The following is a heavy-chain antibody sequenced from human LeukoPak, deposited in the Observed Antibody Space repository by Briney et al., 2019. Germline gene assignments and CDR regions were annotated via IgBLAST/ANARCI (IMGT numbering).Heavy chain of an antibody. CDR2: IIPIFGTA. Sequence: GASVKVSCKASGGTFSSYAISWVRQAPGQGLEWMGGIIPIFGTANYAQKFQGRVTITADESTSTAYMELSSLRPEDTAVYYCGRDYHLGGIDVWGQGTTVTVSS. CDR3: GRDYHLGGIDV. J-gene: IGHJ6*02. D-gene: IGHD3-3*02. V-gene: IGHV1-69*13. CDR1: GGTFSSYA.